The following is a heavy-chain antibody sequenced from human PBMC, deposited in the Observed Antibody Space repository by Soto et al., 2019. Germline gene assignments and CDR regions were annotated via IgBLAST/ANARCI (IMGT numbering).Heavy chain of an antibody. CDR1: GFTFDDYA. V-gene: IGHV3-9*01. Sequence: DVQLVESGGGLVQPGRSLRLSCAASGFTFDDYAMHWVRQAPGKGLEWVSGISWNSGSIGYADSVKGRFTISRDNAKNSLYLQMNSLRAEDTALYYCAKDRGSVPAAYFGYWGQGTLVTVSS. J-gene: IGHJ4*02. D-gene: IGHD2-2*01. CDR2: ISWNSGSI. CDR3: AKDRGSVPAAYFGY.